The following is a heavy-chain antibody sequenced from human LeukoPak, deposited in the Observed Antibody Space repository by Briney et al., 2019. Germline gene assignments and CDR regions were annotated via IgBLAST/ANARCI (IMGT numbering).Heavy chain of an antibody. CDR3: ARTVTVTTGYFDY. Sequence: GESLKISCKGSGYGFTTYWIGWVRQMPGKGLEWMGIIYPGDSDTRYSPSFQGQVTISADKSISTAYLQWSSLKASDTAMYYCARTVTVTTGYFDYWGQGTLVTVSS. J-gene: IGHJ4*02. V-gene: IGHV5-51*01. CDR2: IYPGDSDT. D-gene: IGHD4-17*01. CDR1: GYGFTTYW.